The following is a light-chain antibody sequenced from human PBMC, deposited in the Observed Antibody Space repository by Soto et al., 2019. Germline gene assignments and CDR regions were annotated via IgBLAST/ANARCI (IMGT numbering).Light chain of an antibody. Sequence: EIVMTQSPATLSVSPGERATLSCRASQSVSSNLAWYQQKPGQAPRLLIYGASTRATGIPARFSGSGSGTDFTLTISSLQSEDVAVYYWQQYNNWPLTFGPGTKVDIK. V-gene: IGKV3-15*01. CDR1: QSVSSN. CDR3: QQYNNWPLT. J-gene: IGKJ3*01. CDR2: GAS.